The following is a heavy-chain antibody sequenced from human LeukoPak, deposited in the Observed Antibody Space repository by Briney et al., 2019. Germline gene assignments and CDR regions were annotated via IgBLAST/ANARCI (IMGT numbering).Heavy chain of an antibody. CDR1: GGSISSSSYY. CDR3: ARCGYDFEKDY. D-gene: IGHD5-12*01. Sequence: SETLSLTCTVSGGSISSSSYYWGWIRQPPGKGLEWIGSIYYSGSTYYNPSLKSRVTISVDTSKNQFSLKLSSVTAADTAVYYCARCGYDFEKDYWDQGTLVTVSS. V-gene: IGHV4-39*01. CDR2: IYYSGST. J-gene: IGHJ4*02.